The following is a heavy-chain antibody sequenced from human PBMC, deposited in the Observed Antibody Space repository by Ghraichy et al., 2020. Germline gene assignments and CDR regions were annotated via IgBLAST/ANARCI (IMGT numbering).Heavy chain of an antibody. D-gene: IGHD3-22*01. CDR1: GGSISSYY. J-gene: IGHJ6*02. CDR3: ARDRGPYYYDSSGSCMDV. V-gene: IGHV4-59*01. Sequence: TLSLTCTVSGGSISSYYWSWIRQPPGKGLEWIGYIYYSGSTNYNPSLKSRVTISVDTSKNQFSLKLSSVTAADTAVYYCARDRGPYYYDSSGSCMDVWGQGTTVTVSS. CDR2: IYYSGST.